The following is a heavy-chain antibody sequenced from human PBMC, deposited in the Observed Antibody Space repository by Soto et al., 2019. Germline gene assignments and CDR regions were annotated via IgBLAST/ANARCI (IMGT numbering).Heavy chain of an antibody. J-gene: IGHJ4*02. CDR1: GFSLSTSGVG. V-gene: IGHV2-5*02. Sequence: QITLKESGPTLVKPTQTLTLTCTFSGFSLSTSGVGVGWIRQPPGTALEWLALIYWDDDKRYSPSLKSRLTRTKDTSKNQVVLTMTNMDPVDTATYYCAHNVYYGSGTYLGYWGQGTLVTVSS. CDR3: AHNVYYGSGTYLGY. CDR2: IYWDDDK. D-gene: IGHD3-10*01.